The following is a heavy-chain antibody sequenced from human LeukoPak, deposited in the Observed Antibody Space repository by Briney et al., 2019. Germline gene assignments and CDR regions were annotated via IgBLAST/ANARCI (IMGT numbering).Heavy chain of an antibody. J-gene: IGHJ1*01. CDR1: GFTFYNYA. Sequence: GGSLRLSCAASGFTFYNYAMGWVRQAPGKGLEWVSGISASGGSTYYADSVEGRFTISRDNSKNTLYLQMNSLTAEDTAVYYCAKAELWLDDLHHWGQGTLVTVSS. V-gene: IGHV3-23*01. CDR3: AKAELWLDDLHH. CDR2: ISASGGST. D-gene: IGHD5-18*01.